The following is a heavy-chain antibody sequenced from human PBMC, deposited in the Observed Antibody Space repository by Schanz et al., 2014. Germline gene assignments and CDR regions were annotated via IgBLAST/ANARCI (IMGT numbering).Heavy chain of an antibody. CDR2: INPSGGST. Sequence: QVQLLQSGAEVKKPGASMKVSCKASGYTFTTYYMLWVRQAPGQGLEWMGIINPSGGSTRYGQKCQCRITVTTDTSTSTVYLELSSLRSDDTAVYYCGRGFSRSYIDFCGQGTLNTVSS. CDR3: GRGFSRSYIDF. CDR1: GYTFTTYY. D-gene: IGHD6-6*01. V-gene: IGHV1-46*03. J-gene: IGHJ4*02.